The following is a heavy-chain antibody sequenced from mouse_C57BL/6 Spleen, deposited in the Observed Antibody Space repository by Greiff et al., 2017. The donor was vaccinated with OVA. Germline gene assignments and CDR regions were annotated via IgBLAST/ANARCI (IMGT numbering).Heavy chain of an antibody. J-gene: IGHJ1*03. CDR3: ARETPPYDYDWYFDV. Sequence: QVQLQQSGAELAKPGASVKLSCKASGYTFTSYWMHWVKQRPGQGLEWIGYINPSSGYTKYNQKFKDKATLTADKSSSTAYMQLSSLTYKDSAVYYCARETPPYDYDWYFDVWGTGTTVTVSS. D-gene: IGHD2-4*01. V-gene: IGHV1-7*01. CDR2: INPSSGYT. CDR1: GYTFTSYW.